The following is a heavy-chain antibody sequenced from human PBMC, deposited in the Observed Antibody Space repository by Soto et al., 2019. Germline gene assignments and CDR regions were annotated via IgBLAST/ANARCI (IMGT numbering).Heavy chain of an antibody. Sequence: EVQLSESGGGLVQFGGSLRLSCAASGSSFSAYAINWVRQAPGKGLEWVSAIDRSGEIAYYADSVKGRFTISRDNAKNTLYPQMNSLRAEATAVYYCAKGGFWVHYGMDVWGPGTTVTVSS. CDR2: IDRSGEIA. CDR1: GSSFSAYA. V-gene: IGHV3-23*01. J-gene: IGHJ6*02. CDR3: AKGGFWVHYGMDV. D-gene: IGHD3-16*01.